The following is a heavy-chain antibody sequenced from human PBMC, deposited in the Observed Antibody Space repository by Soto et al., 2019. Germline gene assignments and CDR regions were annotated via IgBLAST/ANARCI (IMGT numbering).Heavy chain of an antibody. V-gene: IGHV3-30*18. J-gene: IGHJ4*02. CDR1: GFTFTNYG. Sequence: QVQLVESGGGVVQPGRSLRLSCAGSGFTFTNYGLHWVRQAPGKGLEWVAAISYDGSNKYYADSVKGRFTISRDYSKSMLYLQMGSLRAEDTAVYYCAKDGAPRYCTRSSCHPAGAYWGQGTLVTVSS. CDR3: AKDGAPRYCTRSSCHPAGAY. CDR2: ISYDGSNK. D-gene: IGHD2-15*01.